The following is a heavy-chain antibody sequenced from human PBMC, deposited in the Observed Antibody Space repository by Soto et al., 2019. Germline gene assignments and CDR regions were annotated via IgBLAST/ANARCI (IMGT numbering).Heavy chain of an antibody. Sequence: QVQLVESGGGVVQPGRSLRLSCAASGFTFSSYGMHWVRQAPGKGLEWVAVIWYDGSNKYYADSVKGRFTISRDNSKNTRYLKRNSLRAEERAVYYWARDLTGTTRNYYNGMDAWGQGPRSPSP. D-gene: IGHD1-7*01. CDR1: GFTFSSYG. V-gene: IGHV3-33*01. J-gene: IGHJ6*02. CDR2: IWYDGSNK. CDR3: ARDLTGTTRNYYNGMDA.